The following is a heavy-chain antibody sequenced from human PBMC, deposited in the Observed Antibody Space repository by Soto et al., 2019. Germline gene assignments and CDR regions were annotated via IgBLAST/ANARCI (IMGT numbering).Heavy chain of an antibody. V-gene: IGHV4-34*01. J-gene: IGHJ4*02. CDR1: GGSFSGYF. D-gene: IGHD3-10*01. Sequence: QVQLQQWGAGLLKPSETLSLSCAVYGGSFSGYFWSWIRQPPGKGLEWIGEINDSGSIIYNPSLTSQVDILVDTSKNQFSLSLRSVTAADTAVYYCASFVGATNSNRGSPRDYWGQGTLVTVSS. CDR2: INDSGSI. CDR3: ASFVGATNSNRGSPRDY.